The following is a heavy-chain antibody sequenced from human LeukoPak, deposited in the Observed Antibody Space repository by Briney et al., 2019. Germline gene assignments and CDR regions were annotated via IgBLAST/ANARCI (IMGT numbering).Heavy chain of an antibody. CDR3: ARFHYSSSWYETGWFDP. D-gene: IGHD6-13*01. J-gene: IGHJ5*02. CDR2: ISAYNGNT. CDR1: GYTFTSYG. V-gene: IGHV1-18*01. Sequence: ASVKVSCKASGYTFTSYGISWARQAPGQGLEWMGWISAYNGNTNYAQKLQGRVTMPTDTSTSTAYMELRSLRSDDTAVYYCARFHYSSSWYETGWFDPWGQGTLVTVSS.